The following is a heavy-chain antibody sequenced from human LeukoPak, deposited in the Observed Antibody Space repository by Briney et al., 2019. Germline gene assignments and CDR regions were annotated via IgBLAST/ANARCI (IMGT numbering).Heavy chain of an antibody. CDR1: GYSFTSDW. J-gene: IGHJ6*02. Sequence: SLKISSKASGYSFTSDWICWGSQMPGKGLVWLGIIFPRNSNTRYSPSFQGQVTISADKSISTAYLQWSSLNASDTAMYYCARQDGKVMGYYYGMDVWGQGTTVTVSS. D-gene: IGHD4-23*01. V-gene: IGHV5-51*01. CDR2: IFPRNSNT. CDR3: ARQDGKVMGYYYGMDV.